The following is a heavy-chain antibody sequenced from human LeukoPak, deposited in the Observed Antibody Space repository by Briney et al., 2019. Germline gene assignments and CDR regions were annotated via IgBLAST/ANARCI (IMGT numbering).Heavy chain of an antibody. D-gene: IGHD3-10*01. CDR2: IKQDGSEK. Sequence: GGPLRLSCAASGFTFSSYWLSWVRQAPGKGLEWVANIKQDGSEKYYVDSVKGRFTISRDNAKNSLYLQMNSLRAEDTAVYYCAMHPWGHGSGNHWGKGTLVTVSS. J-gene: IGHJ5*02. CDR3: AMHPWGHGSGNH. V-gene: IGHV3-7*01. CDR1: GFTFSSYW.